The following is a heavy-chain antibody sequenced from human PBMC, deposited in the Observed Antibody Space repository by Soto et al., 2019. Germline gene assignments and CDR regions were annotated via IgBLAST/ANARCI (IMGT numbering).Heavy chain of an antibody. CDR1: GGSISSSNW. Sequence: QVQLQESGPGLVKPSGTLSLTCAVSGGSISSSNWWSWVRQPPGKGLEWIGEIYQSGSTNYNPSLESRVTISVDKSKNQFSLKLSSVTAADTAAYYCARIPFYYYGMDVWGQGTTVTVSS. V-gene: IGHV4-4*02. J-gene: IGHJ6*02. CDR2: IYQSGST. CDR3: ARIPFYYYGMDV.